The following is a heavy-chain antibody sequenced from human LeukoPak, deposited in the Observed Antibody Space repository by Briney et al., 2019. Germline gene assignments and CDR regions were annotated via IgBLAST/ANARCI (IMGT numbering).Heavy chain of an antibody. V-gene: IGHV3-48*01. Sequence: GGSLRLSCAASGFTFSSYSMNWVRQAPGKGLEWVSYISSSSSTIYYADSVKGRFTISRDNAKNSLYLQMNSLRAEDTAVYYCAYSSSFDYYYYYMDVWGKGTTVTVSS. J-gene: IGHJ6*03. D-gene: IGHD6-13*01. CDR1: GFTFSSYS. CDR2: ISSSSSTI. CDR3: AYSSSFDYYYYYMDV.